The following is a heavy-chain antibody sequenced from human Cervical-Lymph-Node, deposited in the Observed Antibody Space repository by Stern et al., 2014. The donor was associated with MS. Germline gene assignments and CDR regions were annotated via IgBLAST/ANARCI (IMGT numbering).Heavy chain of an antibody. CDR2: LYPGDSDI. Sequence: DVQLVQSGAEVKKPGESLKISCKASGYTFTNYWIGWVRPMPGKGLECMGILYPGDSDIRYRPSFPGQGTFSADKSISTAYLQWRSLKASDTAIYYCARHCSGGDCGDSYGMDVWGQGTTVTVSS. V-gene: IGHV5-51*01. J-gene: IGHJ6*02. CDR1: GYTFTNYW. CDR3: ARHCSGGDCGDSYGMDV. D-gene: IGHD2-21*02.